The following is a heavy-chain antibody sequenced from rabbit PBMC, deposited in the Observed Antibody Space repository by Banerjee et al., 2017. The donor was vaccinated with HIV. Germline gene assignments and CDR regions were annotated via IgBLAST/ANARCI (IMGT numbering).Heavy chain of an antibody. CDR3: ARSVAGVIGWNFGL. Sequence: QEQLEESGGDLVKPEGSLTLTCTASGFSFSNKFVMCWVRQAPGKGLEWIACINTSTANTVYASWAKGRFTISRTSSTTVTLQMTSLTAADTATYFCARSVAGVIGWNFGLWGQGTLVTVS. CDR2: INTSTANT. V-gene: IGHV1S45*01. CDR1: GFSFSNKFV. J-gene: IGHJ3*01. D-gene: IGHD4-2*01.